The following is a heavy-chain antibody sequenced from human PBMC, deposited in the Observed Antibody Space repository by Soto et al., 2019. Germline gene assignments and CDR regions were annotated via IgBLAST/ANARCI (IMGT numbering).Heavy chain of an antibody. J-gene: IGHJ1*01. CDR2: IYSGGST. V-gene: IGHV3-66*01. CDR1: GFTVSSNY. Sequence: EVQLVESGGGLVQPGGSLRLSCAASGFTVSSNYMSWGRQAPGKGLEWVSVIYSGGSTSYADCVKGRFTISRDNSKNTLYLQMNSLRAEDTAVYYCARDQVGAATEYFQHWGQGTLVTVSS. CDR3: ARDQVGAATEYFQH. D-gene: IGHD1-26*01.